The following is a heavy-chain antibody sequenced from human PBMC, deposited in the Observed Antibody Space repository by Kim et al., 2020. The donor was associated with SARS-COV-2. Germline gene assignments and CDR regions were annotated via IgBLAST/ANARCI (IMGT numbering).Heavy chain of an antibody. V-gene: IGHV3-7*01. CDR1: GFTFSSYW. D-gene: IGHD1-26*01. CDR3: ARDPKREYSGGYFDY. J-gene: IGHJ4*02. CDR2: IKQDGSEK. Sequence: GGSLRLSCAASGFTFSSYWMSWVRQAPGKGLEWVANIKQDGSEKYYVDSVKGRFTISRDNAKNSLYLQMNSLRAEDTAVYYCARDPKREYSGGYFDYWGQGTLVTVSS.